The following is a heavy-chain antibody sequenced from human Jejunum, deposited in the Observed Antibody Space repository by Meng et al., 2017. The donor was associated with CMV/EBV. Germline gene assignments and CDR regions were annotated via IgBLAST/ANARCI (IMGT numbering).Heavy chain of an antibody. D-gene: IGHD3-16*02. Sequence: QVPLQESGPRLVTPSETLSLTCAVSGGSISTYYWSWIRQPPGKGLDWIGNNYYSGSTNYNPSLASRVTISVDSSKNQFSLKLSSVTAADTAVYYCARHQNGGTYPLDYWGQGTLVTVSS. CDR1: GGSISTYY. CDR2: NYYSGST. CDR3: ARHQNGGTYPLDY. J-gene: IGHJ4*02. V-gene: IGHV4-59*08.